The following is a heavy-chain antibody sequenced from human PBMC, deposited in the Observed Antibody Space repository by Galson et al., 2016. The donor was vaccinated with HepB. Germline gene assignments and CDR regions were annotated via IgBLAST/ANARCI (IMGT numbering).Heavy chain of an antibody. Sequence: SLRLSCAASGFTVSNDWMSWVRQAPGKGLEWAGRIKSTQDGVTKDYGAPVKCSFTISKDDSKHTVHLHMNSPETEDTGEYYCARDQYRESRRGDYYYYMDVWGQGTTVTVSS. D-gene: IGHD5-18*01. CDR3: ARDQYRESRRGDYYYYMDV. CDR2: IKSTQDGVTK. J-gene: IGHJ6*03. CDR1: GFTVSNDW. V-gene: IGHV3-15*01.